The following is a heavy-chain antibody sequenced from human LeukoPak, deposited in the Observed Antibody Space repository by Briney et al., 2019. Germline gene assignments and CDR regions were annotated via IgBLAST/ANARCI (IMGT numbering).Heavy chain of an antibody. Sequence: PSETLSLTCTVSGGSISSYYWSWIRQPAGKGLEWIGRIYTSGSTNYNPSLKSRVTMSVDTSKNQFSLKLSSVTAADTAVYYCARMDVDSSGYYADYWGQGTLVTVSS. CDR1: GGSISSYY. J-gene: IGHJ4*02. D-gene: IGHD3-22*01. CDR2: IYTSGST. CDR3: ARMDVDSSGYYADY. V-gene: IGHV4-4*07.